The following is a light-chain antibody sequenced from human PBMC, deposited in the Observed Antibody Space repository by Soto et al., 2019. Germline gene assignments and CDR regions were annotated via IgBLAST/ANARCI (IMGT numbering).Light chain of an antibody. V-gene: IGKV3-11*01. CDR1: QSVSSY. J-gene: IGKJ5*01. CDR3: QQRSDWTT. Sequence: ETVLTQSPATLSLSPWERATLSCRASQSVSSYLAWYQQKPGQGPRLLIYDASKRATGIPARFSGSGSGTDFTLTISSLEPEDFALYYCQQRSDWTTFGPGTRLENK. CDR2: DAS.